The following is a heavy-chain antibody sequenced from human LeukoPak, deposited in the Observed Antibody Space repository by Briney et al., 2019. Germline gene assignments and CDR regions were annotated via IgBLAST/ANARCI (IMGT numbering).Heavy chain of an antibody. V-gene: IGHV4-4*02. Sequence: SGTLSLTCAVSGGSISSSNWWSWVRPPPGKGLEWIGEIYHSGSTNYNPSLKSRVTISVDKSKNQFSLKLSSVTAADTAVYYCARAGWALGGAIDYWGQGTLVTVSS. CDR3: ARAGWALGGAIDY. CDR1: GGSISSSNW. CDR2: IYHSGST. D-gene: IGHD1-26*01. J-gene: IGHJ4*02.